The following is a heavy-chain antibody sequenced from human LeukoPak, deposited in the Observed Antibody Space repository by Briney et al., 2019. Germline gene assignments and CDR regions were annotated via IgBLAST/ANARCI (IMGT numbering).Heavy chain of an antibody. CDR2: INPSGGST. Sequence: ASAKVSRKASGYTFTSYYMHWVRQAPGQGLEWMGIINPSGGSTSYAQKFQGRVTMTRDTSTSTVYMELSSLRSEDTAVYYCAREELWGPHTDYWGQGTLVTVSS. CDR3: AREELWGPHTDY. V-gene: IGHV1-46*01. D-gene: IGHD5-18*01. CDR1: GYTFTSYY. J-gene: IGHJ4*02.